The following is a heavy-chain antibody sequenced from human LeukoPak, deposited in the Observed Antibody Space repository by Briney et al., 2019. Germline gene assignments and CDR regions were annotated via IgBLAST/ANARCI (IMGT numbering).Heavy chain of an antibody. Sequence: PGRSLRLSCVASGFTFSSSGMHWVRQAPGKGLEWVAVISYDGSNKYYADSVKGRFTISRDNSKNALYLQMNSLRAEDTAVYYCANIRGDYDYWGQGTLVTVSS. CDR1: GFTFSSSG. J-gene: IGHJ4*02. CDR3: ANIRGDYDY. CDR2: ISYDGSNK. D-gene: IGHD4-17*01. V-gene: IGHV3-30*18.